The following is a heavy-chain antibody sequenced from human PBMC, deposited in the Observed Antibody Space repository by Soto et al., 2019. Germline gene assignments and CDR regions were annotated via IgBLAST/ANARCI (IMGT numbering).Heavy chain of an antibody. CDR2: ISGTGGST. Sequence: GGSLRLSCAASGFTFTNYAMSWVRQAPGKGLEWVSAISGTGGSTYYGDSVKGRFTISRDNSKNTLYLQMDGLRAEDTAVYYCGRGFYYYYYMDVWGKGTTVTVSS. V-gene: IGHV3-23*01. CDR3: GRGFYYYYYMDV. CDR1: GFTFTNYA. J-gene: IGHJ6*03.